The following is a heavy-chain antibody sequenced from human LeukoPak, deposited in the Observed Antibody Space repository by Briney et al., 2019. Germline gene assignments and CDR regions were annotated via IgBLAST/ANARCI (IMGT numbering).Heavy chain of an antibody. J-gene: IGHJ4*02. D-gene: IGHD3-16*01. V-gene: IGHV3-66*01. CDR2: IYTGGST. CDR3: AREISRFGI. CDR1: GFTVSRNY. Sequence: GGTLRLSCAASGFTVSRNYMSWVRQAPAKGLEWLSSIYTGGSTYYADSVKGRFTISRDNPNNTLYLQMHSLRAEDTAVYYGAREISRFGIWGQGTLVTVSS.